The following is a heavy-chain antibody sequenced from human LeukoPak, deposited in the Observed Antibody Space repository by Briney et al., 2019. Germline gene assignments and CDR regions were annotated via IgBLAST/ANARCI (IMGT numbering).Heavy chain of an antibody. Sequence: ASVKVSCKASGYIFSDYYMHWVRQAPGQGLEWLGWINPKSGAADYAQQFRGRVTMTRDTSINTAYMELSRLRSDDTAVYYCAREGTYCSTTSCPPDYWGQGTLVTVSS. V-gene: IGHV1-2*02. CDR2: INPKSGAA. J-gene: IGHJ4*02. D-gene: IGHD2-2*01. CDR3: AREGTYCSTTSCPPDY. CDR1: GYIFSDYY.